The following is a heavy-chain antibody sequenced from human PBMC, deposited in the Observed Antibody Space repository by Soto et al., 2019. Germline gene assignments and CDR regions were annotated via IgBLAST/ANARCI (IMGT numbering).Heavy chain of an antibody. V-gene: IGHV4-31*03. CDR1: GGSISSGGYY. D-gene: IGHD6-6*01. CDR2: IYYSGST. J-gene: IGHJ5*02. CDR3: ARGGSSYNWFDP. Sequence: SETLSLTCTVSGGSISSGGYYWSWIRQHPGKGLEWIGYIYYSGSTYYNPSLKSRVTISVDTSKSQFSLKLSSVTAADTAVYYCARGGSSYNWFDPWGQGNLVTVSS.